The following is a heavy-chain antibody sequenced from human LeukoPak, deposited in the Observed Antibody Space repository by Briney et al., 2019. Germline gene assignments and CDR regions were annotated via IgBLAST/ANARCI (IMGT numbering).Heavy chain of an antibody. V-gene: IGHV1-8*01. Sequence: ASVKVSRKASGYTFTSYDINWVRQATGQGLEWMGWMNPNSGNTGYAQKFQGRVTMTRNTSISTAYMELSSLRSEDTAVYYCARGQGKYCSSTSWHGIWGQGSLVTASS. CDR1: GYTFTSYD. CDR3: ARGQGKYCSSTSWHGI. J-gene: IGHJ4*02. CDR2: MNPNSGNT. D-gene: IGHD2-2*01.